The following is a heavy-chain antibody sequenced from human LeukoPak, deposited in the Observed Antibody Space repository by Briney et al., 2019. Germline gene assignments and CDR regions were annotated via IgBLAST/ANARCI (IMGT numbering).Heavy chain of an antibody. CDR1: GFRFSDYS. J-gene: IGHJ4*02. D-gene: IGHD5-24*01. CDR3: ARDYKYAFDN. Sequence: GGSLRVSCAASGFRFSDYSMNWVRQAPGKGLEWISYIGISSGNTNYADSVKGRFTISGDKAKNSLYLQMNSLRVEDTAVYYCARDYKYAFDNWGQGTLVTVSS. V-gene: IGHV3-48*01. CDR2: IGISSGNT.